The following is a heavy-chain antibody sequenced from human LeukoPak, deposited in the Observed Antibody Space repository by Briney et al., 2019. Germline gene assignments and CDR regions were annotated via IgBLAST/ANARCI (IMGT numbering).Heavy chain of an antibody. D-gene: IGHD2-15*01. V-gene: IGHV4-34*01. J-gene: IGHJ4*02. CDR2: INHRGRT. CDR1: GGSFSGYH. CDR3: ARGARYCSGGSCYGAPIRY. Sequence: PSETLSLTCAVYGGSFSGYHWSWIRQPPGKGLEWIGEINHRGRTNYNPSLRSRDTISVDTSKNQFSLKLRSVPAADTAVDYCARGARYCSGGSCYGAPIRYWGQGTLVTVSS.